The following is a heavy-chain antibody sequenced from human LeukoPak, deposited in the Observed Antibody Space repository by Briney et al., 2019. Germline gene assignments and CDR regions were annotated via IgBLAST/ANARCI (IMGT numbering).Heavy chain of an antibody. D-gene: IGHD3-9*01. CDR2: ISSIRSYI. CDR3: ARDQTGSDAFDI. J-gene: IGHJ3*02. V-gene: IGHV3-21*01. CDR1: GFTFSSYS. Sequence: PGWSLRLSCAASGFTFSSYSMNWVRQAPGKGLEWVSSISSIRSYIYYADSVKGRFTISRDNAKNSLYLQMNSLRAEDTAVYYCARDQTGSDAFDIWGQGTMVTVSS.